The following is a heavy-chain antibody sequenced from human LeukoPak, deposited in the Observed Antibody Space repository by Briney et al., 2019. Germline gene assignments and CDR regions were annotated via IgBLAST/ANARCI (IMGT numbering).Heavy chain of an antibody. CDR3: ARPRRAERDEDF. CDR1: GYSFTNYW. Sequence: GESLKISCKASGYSFTNYWIGWVRQMSGKGLEWVAMINPDDTNIAYSPSFQGQVTISADRSISTAYLQWSSLKGSDTAMYYCARPRRAERDEDFWGQGTLVTVSS. D-gene: IGHD1-1*01. J-gene: IGHJ4*02. V-gene: IGHV5-51*01. CDR2: INPDDTNI.